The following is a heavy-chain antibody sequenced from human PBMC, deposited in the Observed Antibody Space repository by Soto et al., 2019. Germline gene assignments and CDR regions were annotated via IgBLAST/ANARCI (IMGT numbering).Heavy chain of an antibody. V-gene: IGHV1-24*01. CDR2: FDPEDVET. Sequence: ASVKVSCKVSGYTLTELSMHWVRQAPGKGLEWMGGFDPEDVETIYAQKFQGRVTMTEDTSTDTAYMELSSLRSGDTAVYYCASLDYYDSRGIDYWGQGTLVTVSS. D-gene: IGHD3-22*01. CDR3: ASLDYYDSRGIDY. CDR1: GYTLTELS. J-gene: IGHJ4*02.